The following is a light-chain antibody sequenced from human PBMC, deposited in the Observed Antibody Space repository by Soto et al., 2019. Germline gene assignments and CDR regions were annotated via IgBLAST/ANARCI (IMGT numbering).Light chain of an antibody. CDR2: WAS. CDR3: QQYYSTPPT. V-gene: IGKV4-1*01. Sequence: DIVMTQSPDSLAVSLGERATINCKSSQSVLYSSNNENYLAWYRQKPGQPPKLLIYWASTRESGVPDRFSGSGSGTDFTLTISSLQAEDVAVYYCQQYYSTPPTFGQGTKVDIK. CDR1: QSVLYSSNNENY. J-gene: IGKJ1*01.